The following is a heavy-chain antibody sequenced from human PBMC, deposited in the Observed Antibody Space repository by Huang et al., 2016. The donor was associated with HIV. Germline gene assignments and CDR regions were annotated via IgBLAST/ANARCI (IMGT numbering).Heavy chain of an antibody. V-gene: IGHV4-34*01. CDR1: RGSLSGYY. CDR3: AREVMTSFGGPFDP. Sequence: QVQLYQWGAGLLRPSETLSLTCAVYRGSLSGYYWSWIRQSPEKGLEGIGEINYSGTINYNPSLKSRVTISVDTSKNQLSLKLKSVTAADTAVYYCAREVMTSFGGPFDPWGQGTLVAVSS. J-gene: IGHJ5*02. D-gene: IGHD3-16*01. CDR2: INYSGTI.